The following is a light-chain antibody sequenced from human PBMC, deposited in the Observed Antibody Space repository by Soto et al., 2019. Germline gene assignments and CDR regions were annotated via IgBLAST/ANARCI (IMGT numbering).Light chain of an antibody. J-gene: IGLJ3*02. CDR1: TSNIGAGYD. CDR2: ANT. Sequence: QSVLTQPPSVSGAPGQTVTISCTGSTSNIGAGYDVHWYQQLPGTAPKLLILANTHRPSGVPDRFSGSKSGTSASLAITGLQAEYEADYHCQSYDNSLSGVVFGGGTKLTVL. V-gene: IGLV1-40*01. CDR3: QSYDNSLSGVV.